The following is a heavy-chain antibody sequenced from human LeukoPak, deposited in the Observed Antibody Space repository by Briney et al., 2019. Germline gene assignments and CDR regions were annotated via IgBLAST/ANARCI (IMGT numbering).Heavy chain of an antibody. CDR2: IYYSGST. J-gene: IGHJ4*02. V-gene: IGHV4-30-4*08. D-gene: IGHD3-10*01. CDR1: GGSISSGDYY. CDR3: ARGSQDGSLFDY. Sequence: SQTLSLTCTVSGGSISSGDYYWSWIRQPPGKGLEWIGYIYYSGSTYYNPSLKGRVNISVDTSKNQFSLKLSSVTAADTAVYYCARGSQDGSLFDYWGQGTLVTVSS.